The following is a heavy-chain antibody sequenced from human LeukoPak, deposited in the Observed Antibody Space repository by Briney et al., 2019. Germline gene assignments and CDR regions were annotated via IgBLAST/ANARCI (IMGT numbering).Heavy chain of an antibody. V-gene: IGHV3-7*01. CDR1: GFTFSSYW. J-gene: IGHJ4*02. CDR3: ARVRGSYFFDY. CDR2: IRQDGGEM. Sequence: GGSLRLSCAISGFTFSSYWMSWVRQAPGKGLEWVAIIRQDGGEMYPADSVKGRFTISGDNAKSSVYLQMNSLRAEGTAVYYCARVRGSYFFDYWGQGALVTVSS. D-gene: IGHD3-10*01.